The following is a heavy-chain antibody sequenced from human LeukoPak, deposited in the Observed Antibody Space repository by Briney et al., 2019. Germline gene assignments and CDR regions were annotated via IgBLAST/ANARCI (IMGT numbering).Heavy chain of an antibody. CDR2: IYYSGST. CDR1: GGTISSHY. D-gene: IGHD3-3*01. CDR3: ARDLTYYDFWSGYSKGSWFDP. J-gene: IGHJ5*02. V-gene: IGHV4-59*11. Sequence: SETLSLTCTVSGGTISSHYWSWIRQPPGKGLEWIGYIYYSGSTNYNPSLKSRVTITVDKTKNQSSLKLSSVTAADTAVYYCARDLTYYDFWSGYSKGSWFDPWGQGTLVTVSS.